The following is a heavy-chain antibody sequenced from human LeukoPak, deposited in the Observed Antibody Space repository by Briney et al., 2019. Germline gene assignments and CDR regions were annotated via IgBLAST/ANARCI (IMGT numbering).Heavy chain of an antibody. CDR2: ISGSGGST. D-gene: IGHD3-10*01. V-gene: IGHV3-23*01. CDR1: GFTFSSYA. J-gene: IGHJ4*02. Sequence: PGGSLRLSCAASGFTFSSYAMSWVRQAPGKGLEWVSAISGSGGSTYYADSVKGRFTISRDNSENTLYLQMNSLRGEDTAVYYCAKAHQLVLLWFGEYWGQGTLVTVSS. CDR3: AKAHQLVLLWFGEY.